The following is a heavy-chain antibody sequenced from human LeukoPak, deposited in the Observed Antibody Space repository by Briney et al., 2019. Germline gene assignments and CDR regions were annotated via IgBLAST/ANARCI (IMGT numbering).Heavy chain of an antibody. D-gene: IGHD2-8*01. Sequence: ASVKVSCKVSGHTLSELPMYWVRQVPGKGLEWMGGFDPENDERIYAQKFRGRLTMTEDTSTATAYMELSSLTSEDTAVYFCATEVTTIVPDYWGQGTLVTVSS. J-gene: IGHJ4*02. CDR2: FDPENDER. CDR3: ATEVTTIVPDY. V-gene: IGHV1-24*01. CDR1: GHTLSELP.